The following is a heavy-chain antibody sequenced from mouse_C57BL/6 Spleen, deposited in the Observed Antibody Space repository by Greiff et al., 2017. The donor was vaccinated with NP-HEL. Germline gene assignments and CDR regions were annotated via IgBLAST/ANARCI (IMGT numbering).Heavy chain of an antibody. J-gene: IGHJ2*01. CDR1: GFTFSNYW. CDR3: TGRGY. V-gene: IGHV6-3*01. CDR2: IRLKSDNYAT. Sequence: DVKLVESGGGLVQPGGSMKLSCVASGFTFSNYWMNWVRQSPEKGLEWVAQIRLKSDNYATNYAESVKGRFTISRDDSKSSVYLQMNNLRAEDTGIYYCTGRGYWGQGTTLTVSS.